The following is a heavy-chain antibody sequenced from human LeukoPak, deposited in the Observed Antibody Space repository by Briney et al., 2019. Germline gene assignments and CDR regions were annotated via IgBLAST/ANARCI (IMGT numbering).Heavy chain of an antibody. D-gene: IGHD3-10*01. CDR1: GFTFSSYW. Sequence: GGSLRLSCAASGFTFSSYWMHWVCQAPGKGLVWVSRINSDGSSINYADSVKGRFTISRDNAKNTLFLQMNSLRAEDTAVYYCAREPRGVTTRFDCWGQGTLATVSS. CDR2: INSDGSSI. CDR3: AREPRGVTTRFDC. J-gene: IGHJ4*02. V-gene: IGHV3-74*01.